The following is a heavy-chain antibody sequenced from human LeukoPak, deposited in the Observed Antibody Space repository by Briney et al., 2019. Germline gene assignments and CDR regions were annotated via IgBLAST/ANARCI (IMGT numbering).Heavy chain of an antibody. CDR1: GYTFTGYY. CDR3: ARGGRPVSGRYYYGMDV. V-gene: IGHV1-2*02. CDR2: INPNSGGT. Sequence: ASVKVSCMASGYTFTGYYMHWVRQAPGQGLEWMGWINPNSGGTNYAQKFQGRVTMTRDTSISTAYMELCRLRSDDTAVYCCARGGRPVSGRYYYGMDVWGQGTTVTVSS. J-gene: IGHJ6*02. D-gene: IGHD3-10*01.